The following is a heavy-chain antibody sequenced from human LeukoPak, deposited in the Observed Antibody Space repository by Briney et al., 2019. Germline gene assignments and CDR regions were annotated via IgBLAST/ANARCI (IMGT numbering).Heavy chain of an antibody. Sequence: PSETLSLTCTVSGGSISSYYWSWIRQPPGKGLEWIGYIYYSGSTNYNPSLKSRVTISVDTSKNQFSLKLSSVTAAGTAVYYCASVSGYSYGFDYWGQGTLVTVSS. D-gene: IGHD5-18*01. CDR2: IYYSGST. CDR3: ASVSGYSYGFDY. V-gene: IGHV4-59*08. CDR1: GGSISSYY. J-gene: IGHJ4*02.